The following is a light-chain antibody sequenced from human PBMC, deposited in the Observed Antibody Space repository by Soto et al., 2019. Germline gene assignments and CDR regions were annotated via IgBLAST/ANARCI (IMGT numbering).Light chain of an antibody. CDR2: AAS. CDR1: QSISSY. J-gene: IGKJ1*01. V-gene: IGKV1-39*01. Sequence: DIQMTQSPSSLSASVGDRVTITCRASQSISSYLNWYQQKPGKAPNLLIYAASSLQSGVPPRFSGSGSGTDFTLTISSLQPEDFATYYCQQSYSTPRFGQGTKVDI. CDR3: QQSYSTPR.